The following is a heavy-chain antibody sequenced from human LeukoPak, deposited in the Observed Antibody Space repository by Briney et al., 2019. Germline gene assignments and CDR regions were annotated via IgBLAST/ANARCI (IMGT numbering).Heavy chain of an antibody. CDR3: ARGYDDHVWGSHDGFDI. CDR1: GYNFTRYY. J-gene: IGHJ3*02. Sequence: ASVKVSCKASGYNFTRYYIHWIRQAPGQGLEWMGFMNPSGDSTSYAQKFQGRVTMTRDMFTSTVYLELSSLRSEDTAVYYCARGYDDHVWGSHDGFDIWGQGTFVTVSS. D-gene: IGHD3-16*01. CDR2: MNPSGDST. V-gene: IGHV1-46*01.